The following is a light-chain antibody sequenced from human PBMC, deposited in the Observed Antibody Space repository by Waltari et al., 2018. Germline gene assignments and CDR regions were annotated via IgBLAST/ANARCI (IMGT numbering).Light chain of an antibody. CDR3: QQYYSTLYT. CDR1: QSVLYSSNNKNY. Sequence: DIVMTQSPDSLAVSLGERATINCKSSQSVLYSSNNKNYLAWYQQKPGQRPKLLIYCASTRESGVPDRFSGSGSGTDFTLTISSLQAEDVAVYYCQQYYSTLYTFGQGTKLEIK. V-gene: IGKV4-1*01. J-gene: IGKJ2*01. CDR2: CAS.